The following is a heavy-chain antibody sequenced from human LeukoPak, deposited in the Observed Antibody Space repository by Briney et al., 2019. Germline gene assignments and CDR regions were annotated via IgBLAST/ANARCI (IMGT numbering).Heavy chain of an antibody. V-gene: IGHV3-53*01. Sequence: PGGSLRLSCAASGFAVSSNYMSWVRQAPGKGLEWVSVIYSGGSTYYADSVKGRFTISRDNSKNTLYLQMNSLRAEDTAVYYCAKGPRLLLPSWFDPWGQGTLVTVSS. CDR3: AKGPRLLLPSWFDP. CDR2: IYSGGST. CDR1: GFAVSSNY. D-gene: IGHD2-2*01. J-gene: IGHJ5*02.